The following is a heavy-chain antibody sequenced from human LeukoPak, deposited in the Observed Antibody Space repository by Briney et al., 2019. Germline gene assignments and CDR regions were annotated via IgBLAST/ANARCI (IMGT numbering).Heavy chain of an antibody. Sequence: GSLRLSCAASGFTFSSYGMHWVRQAPGKGLEWVAVISYDGSNKFYPDSVKGRFTISRDNSNLYLQMNSLRAEDTAVYYCAKDGKKWQEPLESWGQGTLVIVSS. CDR1: GFTFSSYG. CDR2: ISYDGSNK. J-gene: IGHJ4*02. V-gene: IGHV3-30*18. D-gene: IGHD1-14*01. CDR3: AKDGKKWQEPLES.